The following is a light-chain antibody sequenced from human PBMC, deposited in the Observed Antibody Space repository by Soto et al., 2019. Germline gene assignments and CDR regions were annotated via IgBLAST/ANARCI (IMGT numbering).Light chain of an antibody. CDR3: QQYHTYWT. CDR1: QTVSTW. CDR2: RAS. J-gene: IGKJ1*01. V-gene: IGKV1-5*03. Sequence: DIPMTQSPSTLSASVGDRITITCRASQTVSTWLAWYQQKPGKAPKLLIYRASSLESGVPSRFSGSGSGTEFTLTISSLQSDDFATYFCQQYHTYWTFGQGTKVEIK.